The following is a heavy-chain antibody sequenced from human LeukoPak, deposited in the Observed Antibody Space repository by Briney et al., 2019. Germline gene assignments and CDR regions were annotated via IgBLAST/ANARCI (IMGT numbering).Heavy chain of an antibody. CDR1: GYTFTSYY. D-gene: IGHD6-19*01. CDR2: INPSTGGT. CDR3: ASNLKRSLSSGWPYFFDY. V-gene: IGHV1-46*01. Sequence: ASVKVSCKASGYTFTSYYMHWVRQAPGQGLEWMGIINPSTGGTNYAQMFQGRVTMTRDTSTSIVYMELSSLRSEDTAIYYCASNLKRSLSSGWPYFFDYWGQGTLVTVSS. J-gene: IGHJ4*02.